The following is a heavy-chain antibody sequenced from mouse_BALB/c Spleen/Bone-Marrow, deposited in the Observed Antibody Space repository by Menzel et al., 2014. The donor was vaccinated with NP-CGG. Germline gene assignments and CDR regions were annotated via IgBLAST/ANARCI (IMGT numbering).Heavy chain of an antibody. D-gene: IGHD1-1*01. CDR2: IWGDGST. CDR1: GFSLTGYG. V-gene: IGHV2-6-7*01. J-gene: IGHJ3*01. CDR3: AREPTVVAGAWFAY. Sequence: VQVVESGPGLVAPSQSLSITCTVSGFSLTGYGVNWVRQPPGKGQEWLGMIWGDGSTDYNSALKSRLSISKDNSKSQVFLKMNSLQTDDTARYYCAREPTVVAGAWFAYWGQGTLVTVSA.